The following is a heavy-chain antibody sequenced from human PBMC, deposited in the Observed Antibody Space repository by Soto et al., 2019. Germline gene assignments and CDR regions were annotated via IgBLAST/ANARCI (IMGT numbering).Heavy chain of an antibody. Sequence: ASVKVSCKASGYTFTSYGIHWVRQAPGQRLEWMGWISAYNGNTNYAQKLQGRVTMTTDTSTSTAYMELRSLRSDDTAVYYCARMITIFGVVIIQGWFDPWGQGTLVTVSS. D-gene: IGHD3-3*01. CDR2: ISAYNGNT. J-gene: IGHJ5*02. CDR3: ARMITIFGVVIIQGWFDP. V-gene: IGHV1-18*01. CDR1: GYTFTSYG.